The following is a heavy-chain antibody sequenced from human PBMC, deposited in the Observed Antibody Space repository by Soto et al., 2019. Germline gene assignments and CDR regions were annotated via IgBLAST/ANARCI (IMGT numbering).Heavy chain of an antibody. CDR3: ATRPRPYATGIYNLTHSLHY. CDR1: GYSLTELS. D-gene: IGHD3-10*01. V-gene: IGHV1-24*01. Sequence: QVQLVQSGAEVKKPGASVKVSCKVSGYSLTELSMHWVRQAPGQGLEWLGGFDPGSGSTVYAQRFEDRVRRTEAASAGTAFMDLGSLRSDDTAIYYCATRPRPYATGIYNLTHSLHYWGPGSLLTVSS. CDR2: FDPGSGST. J-gene: IGHJ4*02.